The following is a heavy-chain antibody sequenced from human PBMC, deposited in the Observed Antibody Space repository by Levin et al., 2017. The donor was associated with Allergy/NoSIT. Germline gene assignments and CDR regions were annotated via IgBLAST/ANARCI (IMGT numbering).Heavy chain of an antibody. CDR3: AREERYSYGFYYYYGMDV. J-gene: IGHJ6*02. CDR1: GYTFTSYY. D-gene: IGHD5-18*01. CDR2: INPSGGSA. V-gene: IGHV1-46*01. Sequence: ASVKVSCKASGYTFTSYYIHWVRQAPGQGLEWMGIINPSGGSASYAQKFQGRVTMTRDTSTSTVYMELSSLRSDDTAVYYCAREERYSYGFYYYYGMDVWGQGTTVTASS.